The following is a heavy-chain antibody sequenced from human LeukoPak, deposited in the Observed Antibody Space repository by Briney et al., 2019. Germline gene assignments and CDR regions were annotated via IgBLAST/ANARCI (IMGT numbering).Heavy chain of an antibody. CDR1: GFTFSSYS. CDR3: ASRTSCPN. D-gene: IGHD2-2*01. Sequence: GGSLRLSCAASGFTFSSYSMNWVRQAPGKGLEWVSSINSNIRSTYYADSVKGRFTISRDNAKNSLYLQMNSLRAEDTAVYYCASRTSCPNWGQGTLVTVSS. CDR2: INSNIRST. V-gene: IGHV3-21*01. J-gene: IGHJ4*02.